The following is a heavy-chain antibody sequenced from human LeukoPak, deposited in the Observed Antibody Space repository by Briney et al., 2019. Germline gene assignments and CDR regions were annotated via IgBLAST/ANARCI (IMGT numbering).Heavy chain of an antibody. D-gene: IGHD2-15*01. CDR1: GGSFSNYY. CDR3: ARVMRDCSGGSCYIFDY. V-gene: IGHV4-31*11. J-gene: IGHJ4*02. CDR2: IYYSGST. Sequence: SETLSLTCAVFGGSFSNYYWSWIRQHPGKGLEWIGYIYYSGSTYYNPSLKSRVTISVDTSKNQFSLKLSSVTAADTAVYYCARVMRDCSGGSCYIFDYWGQGTLVTVSS.